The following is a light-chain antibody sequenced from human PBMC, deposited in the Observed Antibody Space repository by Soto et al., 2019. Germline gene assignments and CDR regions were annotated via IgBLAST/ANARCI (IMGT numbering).Light chain of an antibody. Sequence: EIVLTQSPGSLSLSPEERATLSCRASQSVSSSYLAWYQQKPGQAPRLLIYGASSRATGIPDRFSGSGSGTDFTLTISRLETEDFAVYYCQQYGRSPRTFGQGTKVDIK. CDR1: QSVSSSY. J-gene: IGKJ1*01. CDR3: QQYGRSPRT. CDR2: GAS. V-gene: IGKV3-20*01.